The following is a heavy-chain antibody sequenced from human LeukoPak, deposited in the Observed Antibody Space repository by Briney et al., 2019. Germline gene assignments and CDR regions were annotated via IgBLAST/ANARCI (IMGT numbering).Heavy chain of an antibody. CDR2: ISSNGGST. CDR1: GFTFSRYA. CDR3: VIGGVMTTVIAPFDY. V-gene: IGHV3-64D*09. Sequence: QPGGSRRLSCSASGFTFSRYAMHWVRQAPGKELEYVSGISSNGGSTYYADSVKGRFTISRDNSKNTLYLQMSSLRAEDTAVYYCVIGGVMTTVIAPFDYWGQETLVTVSS. D-gene: IGHD4-17*01. J-gene: IGHJ4*02.